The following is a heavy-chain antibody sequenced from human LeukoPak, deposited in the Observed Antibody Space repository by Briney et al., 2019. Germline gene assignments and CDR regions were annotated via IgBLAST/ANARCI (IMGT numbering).Heavy chain of an antibody. Sequence: VASVKVSCKASGYTFTTYYMSWVRQAPGQGLEWMGIPNPSGGSTTYAQKFQGRVTITADESTSTAYMELSSLRSEDTAVYYCARDDEPLGYFDHGFDYWGQGTLVTVSS. CDR2: PNPSGGST. J-gene: IGHJ4*02. CDR1: GYTFTTYY. V-gene: IGHV1-46*01. CDR3: ARDDEPLGYFDHGFDY. D-gene: IGHD3-9*01.